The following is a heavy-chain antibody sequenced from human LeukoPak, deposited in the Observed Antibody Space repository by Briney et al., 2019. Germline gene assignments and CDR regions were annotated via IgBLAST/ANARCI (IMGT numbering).Heavy chain of an antibody. Sequence: PGGSLRLSCAASGFTFRNYAMSWIRQAPGKGLEWVSYISSSGSTIYYADSVKGRFTISRDNAKNSLYLQMNSLRAEDTAVYYCARSTVVTPPYYGMDVWGQGTTVTVSS. J-gene: IGHJ6*02. CDR1: GFTFRNYA. CDR3: ARSTVVTPPYYGMDV. V-gene: IGHV3-11*01. CDR2: ISSSGSTI. D-gene: IGHD4-23*01.